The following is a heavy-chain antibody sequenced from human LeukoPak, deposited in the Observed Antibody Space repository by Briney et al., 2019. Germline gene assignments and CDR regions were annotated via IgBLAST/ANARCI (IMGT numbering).Heavy chain of an antibody. Sequence: GGSLRLSCAASGFTFSSYAMSWVRQAPGKGLEWVSAITSSGISTNYADSVKGRFTISRDNSKNTLYLQMNSLRAEDTAVYSCARVFGGSGYCSSTSCYYFDYWGQGILVTVSS. CDR2: ITSSGIST. D-gene: IGHD2-2*01. CDR3: ARVFGGSGYCSSTSCYYFDY. V-gene: IGHV3-23*01. J-gene: IGHJ4*02. CDR1: GFTFSSYA.